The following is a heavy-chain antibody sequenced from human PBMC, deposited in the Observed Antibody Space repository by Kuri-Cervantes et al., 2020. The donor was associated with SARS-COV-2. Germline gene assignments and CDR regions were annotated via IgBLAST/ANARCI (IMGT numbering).Heavy chain of an antibody. CDR2: ISYDGSNK. J-gene: IGHJ4*02. D-gene: IGHD5-18*01. CDR1: GFTFSSYG. Sequence: LSLTCAASGFTFSSYGMHWVRQAPGKGLEWVAVISYDGSNKYYADSVKGRFTISRDNSKNTLYLQMNSLRAEDTDVYYCAKDQGDSYGISYFDYWGQGTLDTVSS. V-gene: IGHV3-30*18. CDR3: AKDQGDSYGISYFDY.